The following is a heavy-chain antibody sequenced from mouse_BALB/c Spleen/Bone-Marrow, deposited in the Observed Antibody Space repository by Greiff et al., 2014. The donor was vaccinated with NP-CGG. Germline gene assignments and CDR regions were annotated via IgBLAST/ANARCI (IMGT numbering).Heavy chain of an antibody. V-gene: IGHV1S130*01. D-gene: IGHD2-14*01. J-gene: IGHJ2*02. CDR2: IHPNSGNT. CDR3: ARPQMYDCYIDY. CDR1: GYTFTSSW. Sequence: QVQLQQSGSVLVRPGTSVKLSCKASGYTFTSSWIHWARQRPGQGLEWIGEIHPNSGNTNYNEKFKGKATLTIDTSSNTAYVDLSSLKSEDSAVYYCARPQMYDCYIDYWGQGTSLTVSS.